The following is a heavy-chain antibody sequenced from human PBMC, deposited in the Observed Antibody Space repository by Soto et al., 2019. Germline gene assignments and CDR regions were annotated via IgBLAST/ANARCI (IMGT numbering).Heavy chain of an antibody. CDR2: ISSSTSYV. CDR1: GFTFSRYG. Sequence: EVQLVESGGGLVKPGGSLRLSCAASGFTFSRYGMNWVRQAPGKGLEWVSSISSSTSYVYYADSVKGRFSVSRDNAKKILYLEMYALRTEDTAFYYCARDPSEGRVGNWFESWGQGTLVTVSS. J-gene: IGHJ5*01. D-gene: IGHD2-2*01. CDR3: ARDPSEGRVGNWFES. V-gene: IGHV3-21*01.